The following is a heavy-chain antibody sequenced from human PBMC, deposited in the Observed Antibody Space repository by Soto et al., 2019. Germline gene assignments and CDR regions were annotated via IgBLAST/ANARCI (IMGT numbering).Heavy chain of an antibody. CDR2: ISYTGIT. V-gene: IGHV4-31*03. Sequence: QERLQKSGQGLVRPSQTLSLICTVSGYSMRDDNFYWSFLRQRPGAGPEWLGYISYTGITFYNPSLESRTFISVDPSNNQFSLNLKSVTAADTAVYYCARDFDGVVPGRGALAVWGPGTLVTVSS. CDR1: GYSMRDDNFY. D-gene: IGHD6-19*01. J-gene: IGHJ3*01. CDR3: ARDFDGVVPGRGALAV.